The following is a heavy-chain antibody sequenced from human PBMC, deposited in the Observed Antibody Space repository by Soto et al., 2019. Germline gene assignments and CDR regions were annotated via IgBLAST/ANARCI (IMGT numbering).Heavy chain of an antibody. D-gene: IGHD3-3*01. CDR1: AYTFTIYY. Sequence: ASVKVSCKASAYTFTIYYMHWVRQAPGQGLEWMGIINPSGGSTSYAQKFQGRVTMTRDTSTSTVYMELSSLRSEDTAVYYCARDLHDFWSGYYLPDDYWGQGTLVTVSS. CDR2: INPSGGST. J-gene: IGHJ4*02. CDR3: ARDLHDFWSGYYLPDDY. V-gene: IGHV1-46*01.